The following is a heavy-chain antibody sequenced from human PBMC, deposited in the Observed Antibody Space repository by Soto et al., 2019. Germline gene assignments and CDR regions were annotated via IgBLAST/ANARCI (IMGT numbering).Heavy chain of an antibody. V-gene: IGHV3-74*01. CDR2: INSDGSST. Sequence: GGSLRLSCAASGFTFSSYWMHWVRQAPGKGLVWVSRINSDGSSTSYADSVKGRFTISRDNAKNTLYLQMNSLRAEDTAVYYCARDMPIGGYDYVDFYYYGMDVWGQGTTVTVSS. D-gene: IGHD3-16*01. CDR3: ARDMPIGGYDYVDFYYYGMDV. J-gene: IGHJ6*02. CDR1: GFTFSSYW.